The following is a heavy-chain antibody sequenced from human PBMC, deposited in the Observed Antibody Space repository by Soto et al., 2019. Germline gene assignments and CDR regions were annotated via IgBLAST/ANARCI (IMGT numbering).Heavy chain of an antibody. Sequence: LRLSWAASGVTLSSYAMIWVRQAPLRGLEWVSAISGSGGSTYYADSVKGRFTISRDNSKNTLYLQMNSLRAEDTAVYYCAKDLIGGSQQLAFYGMDVWGQGTTVTVSS. CDR3: AKDLIGGSQQLAFYGMDV. V-gene: IGHV3-23*01. J-gene: IGHJ6*02. D-gene: IGHD6-13*01. CDR1: GVTLSSYA. CDR2: ISGSGGST.